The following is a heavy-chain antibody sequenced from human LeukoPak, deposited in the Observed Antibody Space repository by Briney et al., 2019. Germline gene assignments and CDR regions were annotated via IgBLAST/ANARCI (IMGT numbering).Heavy chain of an antibody. J-gene: IGHJ4*02. CDR1: GYSFTSYW. Sequence: EESLKISCKGSGYSFTSYWISWVRQMPGKGLEWMGRIDPSDSYTNYSPSFQGHVTISADKSISTAYLQWSSLKASDTAMYYCARQGYSSSSTLDYWGQGTLVTVSS. V-gene: IGHV5-10-1*01. CDR2: IDPSDSYT. CDR3: ARQGYSSSSTLDY. D-gene: IGHD6-13*01.